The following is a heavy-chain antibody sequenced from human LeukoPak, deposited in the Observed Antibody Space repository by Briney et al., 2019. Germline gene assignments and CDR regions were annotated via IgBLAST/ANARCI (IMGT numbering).Heavy chain of an antibody. CDR2: IYYSGNT. Sequence: SETLSLTCTVSGGSISSYYWSWIRQPPGRGLEWIGYIYYSGNTNYNPSLKSRVTISVDTSKNQFSLKLTSVTAADTALYYCAREGSGWYYFDYWGQGTLVTVSS. D-gene: IGHD6-19*01. CDR3: AREGSGWYYFDY. J-gene: IGHJ4*02. V-gene: IGHV4-59*01. CDR1: GGSISSYY.